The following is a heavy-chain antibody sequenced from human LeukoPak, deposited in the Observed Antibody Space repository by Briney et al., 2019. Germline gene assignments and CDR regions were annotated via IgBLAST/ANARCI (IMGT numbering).Heavy chain of an antibody. Sequence: PGGSLRLSCAASGFTFDDYAMHWVRQAPGKGLEWVSGISWNSGSIGYADSVKGRFTISRDNAKNSLYLQMNSLRAEDTALYYCAKGMSGSHPRNFDYWGQGTLVTVSS. CDR1: GFTFDDYA. V-gene: IGHV3-9*01. D-gene: IGHD1-26*01. CDR3: AKGMSGSHPRNFDY. CDR2: ISWNSGSI. J-gene: IGHJ4*02.